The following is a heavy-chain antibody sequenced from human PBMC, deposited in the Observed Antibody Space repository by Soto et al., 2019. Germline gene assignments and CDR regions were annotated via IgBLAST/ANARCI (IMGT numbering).Heavy chain of an antibody. CDR1: GVSFGYYY. CDR2: INHSGRT. V-gene: IGHV4-34*01. D-gene: IGHD3-3*01. CDR3: ARWDYDFRDAFDI. J-gene: IGHJ3*02. Sequence: QVQLQHWGGGLLKPSETLSLTCAVNGVSFGYYYWTWVRQTPGKGLEWIGEINHSGRTKYNPSLKSRVTISRDTSKTQFSLRLTSVTAADTAVYYCARWDYDFRDAFDIWGPGTMVTVSS.